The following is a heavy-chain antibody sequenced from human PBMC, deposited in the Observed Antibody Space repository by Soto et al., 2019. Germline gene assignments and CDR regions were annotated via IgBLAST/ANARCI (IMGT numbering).Heavy chain of an antibody. CDR2: ISYDGSNK. D-gene: IGHD3-16*01. CDR3: GKEYEAVPRYWYYDH. V-gene: IGHV3-30*18. J-gene: IGHJ2*01. CDR1: GFTFSSYG. Sequence: QVQLVESGGGVVQPGRSLRLSCAASGFTFSSYGMHWVRQAPGKGLEWVAVISYDGSNKYYADSVKGRFTISRDNSKNTPDLQIDTQCAEDTAVSNCGKEYEAVPRYWYYDHWGRGSLDAVSS.